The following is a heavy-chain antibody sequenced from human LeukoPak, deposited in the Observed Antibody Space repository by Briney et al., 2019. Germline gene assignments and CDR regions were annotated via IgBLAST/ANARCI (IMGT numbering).Heavy chain of an antibody. J-gene: IGHJ6*03. V-gene: IGHV1-2*02. D-gene: IGHD1-14*01. CDR3: ARWGISKYYYYYMDV. CDR2: INPNSGGT. Sequence: GASVKVSCKASGYTFTGYYMHWVRQAPGQGLEWMGWINPNSGGTNYAQKFQGRVTMTRDTSISTAYMELSRLRSDDTAVYYCARWGISKYYYYYMDVWGKGTTVTVSS. CDR1: GYTFTGYY.